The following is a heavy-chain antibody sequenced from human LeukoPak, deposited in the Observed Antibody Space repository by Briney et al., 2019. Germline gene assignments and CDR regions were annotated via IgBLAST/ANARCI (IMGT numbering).Heavy chain of an antibody. CDR3: ARGGSEGYYDSSGYYSGGAGY. V-gene: IGHV1-69*13. J-gene: IGHJ4*02. CDR2: IIPIFGTA. Sequence: SVKVSCKASGGTFSSYAISWVRQAPGQGLEWMGGIIPIFGTANYAQKFQGSVTITADESTSTAYMELSRLRSDDTAVYYCARGGSEGYYDSSGYYSGGAGYWGQGTLVTVSS. CDR1: GGTFSSYA. D-gene: IGHD3-22*01.